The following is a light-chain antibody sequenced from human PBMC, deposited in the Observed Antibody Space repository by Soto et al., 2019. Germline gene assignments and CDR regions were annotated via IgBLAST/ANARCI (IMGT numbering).Light chain of an antibody. CDR1: QGISSY. CDR3: QQLNSYPLT. CDR2: AAS. Sequence: QLTQSPSSLSASVGDRVTITCRASQGISSYLAWYQQKPGKAPKLLIYAASTLQSGVPSRFSGSGSGTDFTLTISSLQPEDFATYYSQQLNSYPLTFGQGTKVEIK. J-gene: IGKJ1*01. V-gene: IGKV1-9*01.